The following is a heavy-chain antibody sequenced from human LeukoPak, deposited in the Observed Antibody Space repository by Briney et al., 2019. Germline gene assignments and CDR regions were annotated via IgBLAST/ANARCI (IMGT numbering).Heavy chain of an antibody. V-gene: IGHV3-48*04. CDR3: ARDWSGSYHGSDY. CDR2: ISSSSSSI. J-gene: IGHJ4*02. CDR1: GFTFSSYS. D-gene: IGHD1-26*01. Sequence: GGSLRPSCAASGFTFSSYSMNWVRQAPGKGLEWVSFISSSSSSIYYADSVKGRFTISGDNAKNSLYLQMNSLRAEDTAVYYCARDWSGSYHGSDYWGQGTLVTVSS.